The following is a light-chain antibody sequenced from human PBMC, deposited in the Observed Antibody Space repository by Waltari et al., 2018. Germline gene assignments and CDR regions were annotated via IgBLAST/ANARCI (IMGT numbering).Light chain of an antibody. CDR2: DVS. Sequence: QSALTQPASVSGSPGQSITISCTGTATDVGGYNYFSWYQQHPGKAPKLIIFDVSSRPSRISSCFSGSKFGDTAALTLSGVHPGDEADDYCCSYTSGSTWVFGGETKLTVL. CDR3: CSYTSGSTWV. V-gene: IGLV2-14*03. CDR1: ATDVGGYNY. J-gene: IGLJ3*02.